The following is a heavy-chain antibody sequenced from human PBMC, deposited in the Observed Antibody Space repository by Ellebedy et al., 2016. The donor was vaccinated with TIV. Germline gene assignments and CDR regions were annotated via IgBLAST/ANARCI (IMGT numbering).Heavy chain of an antibody. CDR3: ARDYSPAPVVPAASNWFDP. D-gene: IGHD2-2*01. CDR1: GYTFTGYY. CDR2: INPNSGGT. V-gene: IGHV1-2*02. J-gene: IGHJ5*02. Sequence: ASVKVSXKASGYTFTGYYMHWVRQAPGQGLEWMGWINPNSGGTNYAQKFQGRVTMTRDTSISTAYMELSRLRSDDTAVYYCARDYSPAPVVPAASNWFDPWGQGTLVTVSS.